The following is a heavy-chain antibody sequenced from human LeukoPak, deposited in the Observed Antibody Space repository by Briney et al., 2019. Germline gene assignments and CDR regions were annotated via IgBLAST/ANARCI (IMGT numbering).Heavy chain of an antibody. Sequence: SETLSLTCTVSGGSINSYYWSWIRQPPGRELEWIGDIYYSGSTIYNPSLKSRVTISVDTSKNQFSLNLRSVTAADTAVYYCARIDYATFDCWGPGTLVTVSS. CDR2: IYYSGST. V-gene: IGHV4-59*01. CDR1: GGSINSYY. CDR3: ARIDYATFDC. D-gene: IGHD3-16*01. J-gene: IGHJ4*02.